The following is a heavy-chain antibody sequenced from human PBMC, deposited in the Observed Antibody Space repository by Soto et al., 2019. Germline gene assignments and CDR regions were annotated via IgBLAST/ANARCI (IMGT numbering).Heavy chain of an antibody. Sequence: QVQLVQSGAGVRKPGSSVTVSCKAFGGTFISYAFSWVRQAPGQGLEWMGGTIPIFSTTHYAQHFQGRVTITADGSTSTAYMELSSLRSEDTAVYYCAAAVWRGYSEYYYGMDVWGLGTTVTVSS. CDR2: TIPIFSTT. D-gene: IGHD3-3*01. J-gene: IGHJ6*02. CDR3: AAAVWRGYSEYYYGMDV. V-gene: IGHV1-69*01. CDR1: GGTFISYA.